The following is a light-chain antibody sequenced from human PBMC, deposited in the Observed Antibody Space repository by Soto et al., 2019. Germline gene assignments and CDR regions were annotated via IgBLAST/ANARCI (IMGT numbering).Light chain of an antibody. CDR3: QQYGSSPPYT. CDR2: AAS. CDR1: QSVDNY. J-gene: IGKJ2*01. Sequence: EIVLTQSPDTLSLSPAPRATLSCRASQSVDNYLAWYQQKPGQAPRLLIFAASRRASGIPDRFSGSGSGTDFTLTISRLEPGDFGVYFCQQYGSSPPYTFGQGTKLDIK. V-gene: IGKV3-20*01.